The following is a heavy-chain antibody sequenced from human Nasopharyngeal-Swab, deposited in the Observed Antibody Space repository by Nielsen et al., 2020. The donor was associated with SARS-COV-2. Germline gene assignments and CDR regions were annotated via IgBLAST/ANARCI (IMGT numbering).Heavy chain of an antibody. CDR3: ERSSGGYSYGVPYYFDY. CDR2: IYYSGST. Sequence: SETLSLTCTVSGGSISSGGYYWSWIRQHPGKGLEWIGYIYYSGSTYYNPSLKSRVTISVDTSKNQFSLKLRSVTAADTAVYYCERSSGGYSYGVPYYFDYWGQGTLVTVSS. D-gene: IGHD5-18*01. V-gene: IGHV4-31*03. J-gene: IGHJ4*02. CDR1: GGSISSGGYY.